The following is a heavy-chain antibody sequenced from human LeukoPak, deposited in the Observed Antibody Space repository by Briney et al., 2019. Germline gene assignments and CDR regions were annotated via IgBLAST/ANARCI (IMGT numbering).Heavy chain of an antibody. CDR2: IKQDGSEK. D-gene: IGHD6-19*01. Sequence: GGSLRLSCEASGFTFSSHWMSWVRQAPGKGLEWVAIIKQDGSEKDYVDSVTGRFTISRDNAKNSLYLQMNSLRDEDTAVYYCARDTSAWRYGMDVWGQGTTVPVSS. V-gene: IGHV3-7*01. CDR3: ARDTSAWRYGMDV. CDR1: GFTFSSHW. J-gene: IGHJ6*02.